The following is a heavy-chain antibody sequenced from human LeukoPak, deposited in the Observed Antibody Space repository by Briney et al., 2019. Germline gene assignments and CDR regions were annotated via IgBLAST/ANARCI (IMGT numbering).Heavy chain of an antibody. V-gene: IGHV3-30*18. Sequence: GGSLRLSCAASGFTFSSYGMHWVRQAPGKGLEWVAVISYDGSNKYYADSVKGRFTISRDNSKNTLYLQMNSLRAEDTAVYYCAKGSYDFWSGYGDYWGQGTLVTVSS. D-gene: IGHD3-3*01. CDR3: AKGSYDFWSGYGDY. CDR1: GFTFSSYG. J-gene: IGHJ4*02. CDR2: ISYDGSNK.